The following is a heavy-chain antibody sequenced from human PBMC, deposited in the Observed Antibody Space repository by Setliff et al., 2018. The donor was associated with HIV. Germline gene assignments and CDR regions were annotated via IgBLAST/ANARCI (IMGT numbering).Heavy chain of an antibody. CDR2: IIHSGST. Sequence: PSETLSLTCAVYGGSFSGYYWSWIRQPPGKGLEWIGEIIHSGSTNYNPSLKSRVTISVDTSKNQFSLKLSSVTAADTAVYYCARRSGWSLDYWGQRTLVTVSS. CDR3: ARRSGWSLDY. J-gene: IGHJ4*02. CDR1: GGSFSGYY. V-gene: IGHV4-34*12. D-gene: IGHD6-19*01.